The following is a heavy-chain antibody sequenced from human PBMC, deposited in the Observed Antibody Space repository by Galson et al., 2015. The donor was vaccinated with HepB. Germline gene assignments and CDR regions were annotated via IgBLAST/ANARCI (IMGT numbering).Heavy chain of an antibody. CDR3: ARVSHPQGTYYDFWSGYFLGGFQSPNWYFDP. CDR1: GYTFTSYA. D-gene: IGHD3-3*01. V-gene: IGHV1-3*01. CDR2: INAGNGNT. Sequence: QSGAEVKKPGESLRISCKASGYTFTSYAMHWVRQAPGQRLEWMGWINAGNGNTKYSQKFQGRVTITRDTSASTAYMELSSLRSEDTAVYYCARVSHPQGTYYDFWSGYFLGGFQSPNWYFDPWGRGTLVTVSS. J-gene: IGHJ2*01.